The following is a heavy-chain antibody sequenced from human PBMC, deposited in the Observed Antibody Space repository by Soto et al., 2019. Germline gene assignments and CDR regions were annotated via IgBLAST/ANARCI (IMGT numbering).Heavy chain of an antibody. CDR3: ARDLLGYCSGGSCPRGY. V-gene: IGHV1-69*04. D-gene: IGHD2-15*01. CDR1: GGTFSSYT. Sequence: SVKVSCKASGGTFSSYTISWVRQAPGQGLEWMGRIIPILGIANYAQKFQGRVTITADKSTSTAYMELSSLRSEDTAVYYCARDLLGYCSGGSCPRGYWGQGTLVTVSS. CDR2: IIPILGIA. J-gene: IGHJ4*02.